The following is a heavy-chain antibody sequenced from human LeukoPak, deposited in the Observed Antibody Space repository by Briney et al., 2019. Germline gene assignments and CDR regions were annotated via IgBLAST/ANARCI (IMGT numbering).Heavy chain of an antibody. V-gene: IGHV1-18*01. Sequence: ASVKVSCKASGYTFTSYGVSWVRQAPGQGLEWMGWISAYNGNTNLAQKFQGRVTMTTDTSTSKAYMELRSLRSDDTAVYYCARMYYDILTGYVDYWGQGTLVTVSS. CDR2: ISAYNGNT. CDR3: ARMYYDILTGYVDY. D-gene: IGHD3-9*01. CDR1: GYTFTSYG. J-gene: IGHJ4*02.